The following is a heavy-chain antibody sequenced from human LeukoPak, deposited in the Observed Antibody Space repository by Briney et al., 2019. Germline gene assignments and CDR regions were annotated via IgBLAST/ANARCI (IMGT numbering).Heavy chain of an antibody. CDR1: GFTFSNVW. D-gene: IGHD1-26*01. Sequence: KPGGSLRLSCVASGFTFSNVWMSWVRQAPGKGLEWVGRIKSKTDGGTTDYGTPVKGRFTISRDDSKNTLYLQMNSLKTEDTAVYYRTRVSTAWAFGYWGQGALVTVSS. CDR2: IKSKTDGGTT. CDR3: TRVSTAWAFGY. J-gene: IGHJ4*02. V-gene: IGHV3-15*01.